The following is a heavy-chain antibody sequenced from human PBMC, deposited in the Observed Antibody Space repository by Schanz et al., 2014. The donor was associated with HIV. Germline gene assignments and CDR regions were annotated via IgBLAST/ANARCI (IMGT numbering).Heavy chain of an antibody. D-gene: IGHD3-22*01. CDR1: GYTFTSQY. Sequence: QVQLVQSGAEVKKPGASVKVSCKASGYTFTSQYMHWVRQAPGQGLEWMGWINTASGGTETAHQFQDRLTLTTQTSTGTAYMELRSLRSDDTAVYYCARVGRAYYYDSSGGIDYWGQGTLVTVSS. CDR3: ARVGRAYYYDSSGGIDY. CDR2: INTASGGT. V-gene: IGHV1-2*02. J-gene: IGHJ4*02.